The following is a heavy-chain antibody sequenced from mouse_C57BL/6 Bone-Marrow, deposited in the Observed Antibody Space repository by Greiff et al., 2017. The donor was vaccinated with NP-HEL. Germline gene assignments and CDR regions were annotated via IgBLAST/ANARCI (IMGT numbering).Heavy chain of an antibody. Sequence: QVHVKQSGAELVKPGASVKMSCKASGYTFTTYPIEWVKQNHGKSLEWIGNFHPYNDDTEYNEKFKNKATLTVEKSSSTVYLELSRLTSDDSSVYYCARGGSYWYYFDYWGQGTTLTVSS. J-gene: IGHJ2*01. CDR1: GYTFTTYP. D-gene: IGHD1-1*02. V-gene: IGHV1-47*01. CDR3: ARGGSYWYYFDY. CDR2: FHPYNDDT.